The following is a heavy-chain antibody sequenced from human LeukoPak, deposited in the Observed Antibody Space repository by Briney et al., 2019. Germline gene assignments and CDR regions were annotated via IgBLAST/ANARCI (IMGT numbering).Heavy chain of an antibody. D-gene: IGHD6-13*01. V-gene: IGHV3-30-3*01. CDR3: ARESIAAAGPAEYFQH. CDR2: ISYDGSNK. CDR1: GFTFSSYA. Sequence: GRSLRLSCAASGFTFSSYAMHWVRQAPGKGLEWVAVISYDGSNKYYADSVKGRFTISRDNSKNTLYLQMNSLRAEDTAVYYCARESIAAAGPAEYFQHWGQGTLVTVSS. J-gene: IGHJ1*01.